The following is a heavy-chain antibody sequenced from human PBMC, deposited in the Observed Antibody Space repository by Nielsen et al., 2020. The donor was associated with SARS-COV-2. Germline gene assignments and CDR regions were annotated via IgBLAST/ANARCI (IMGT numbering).Heavy chain of an antibody. V-gene: IGHV3-30-3*01. CDR1: GFTFSSYA. CDR2: ISYDGSNK. J-gene: IGHJ4*02. D-gene: IGHD4-17*01. CDR3: ARHTDDYGSNY. Sequence: GESLKISCAASGFTFSSYAMHWVRQAPGKGLEWVAVISYDGSNKYYADSVKGRFTISRDNSKNTLYLQMNSLRAEDTAVYYCARHTDDYGSNYWGQGTLVTVSS.